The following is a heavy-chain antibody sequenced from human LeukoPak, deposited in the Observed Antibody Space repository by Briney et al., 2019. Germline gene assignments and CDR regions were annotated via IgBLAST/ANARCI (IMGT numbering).Heavy chain of an antibody. V-gene: IGHV3-30*03. CDR2: ISYDGSNK. D-gene: IGHD4-17*01. J-gene: IGHJ6*02. CDR3: AMTTVTAYSFYYGIDV. CDR1: EFSFSSYG. Sequence: PGRSLRLSCAASEFSFSSYGMHWVRQAPGKGLEWVAVISYDGSNKYYVDSVQGRFTISRDNSKNTVSLQMNGLRAEDTAVYHCAMTTVTAYSFYYGIDVWGQGTTVTVS.